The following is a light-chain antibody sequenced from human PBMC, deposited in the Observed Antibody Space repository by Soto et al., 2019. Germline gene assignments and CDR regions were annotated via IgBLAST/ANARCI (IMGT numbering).Light chain of an antibody. V-gene: IGLV2-8*01. J-gene: IGLJ2*01. CDR1: SSDLGGYNF. CDR2: EVN. Sequence: QSALTRPPSASGSPGQSVTISCTGTSSDLGGYNFVSWYQQHPGKAPKLMIYEVNKRPSGVPDRFSGSKSGNTASLTVSGLQAEDEADYYCTSYAGSNTVVFGGGTKLTVL. CDR3: TSYAGSNTVV.